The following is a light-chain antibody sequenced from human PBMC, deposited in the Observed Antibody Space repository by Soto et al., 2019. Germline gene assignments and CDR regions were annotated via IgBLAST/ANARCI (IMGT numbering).Light chain of an antibody. J-gene: IGKJ4*01. CDR3: QHYNNWVGT. V-gene: IGKV3-15*01. CDR2: GAS. Sequence: EVVLTQSPGTLSLSPGERATLSCRASQSISSYLAWYQKKPGQAPRLLIYGASTRATGIPARFSGSGSGTEFTLTISSLQSEDFTVYYCQHYNNWVGTFGGGTKVDIK. CDR1: QSISSY.